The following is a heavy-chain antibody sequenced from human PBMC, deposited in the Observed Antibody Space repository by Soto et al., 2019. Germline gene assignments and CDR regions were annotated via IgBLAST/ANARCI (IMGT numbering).Heavy chain of an antibody. D-gene: IGHD3-3*01. V-gene: IGHV4-39*01. CDR3: ARRRRVTIFGVVINDAFDI. Sequence: SETLSLTCTVSGGSISSSIYYWGWIRHPPGKGLEWIGSIYYSGSTYYNPSLKSRVTISVDTSKNQFSLKLSSVTAADTAVYYCARRRRVTIFGVVINDAFDIWGQGTMVTVSS. CDR2: IYYSGST. J-gene: IGHJ3*02. CDR1: GGSISSSIYY.